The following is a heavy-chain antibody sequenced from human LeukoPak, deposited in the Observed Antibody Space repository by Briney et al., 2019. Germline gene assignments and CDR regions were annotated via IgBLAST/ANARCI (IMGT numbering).Heavy chain of an antibody. CDR3: ARGYYYDSSGYYLDY. CDR1: GFTFSTYD. Sequence: GGSLRLSCAASGFTFSTYDLHWVRQTTGKGLEWVSATGTAGDTWYSGSVKGRFTISRENAKSSMYLQMNSLRAGDTAVYYCARGYYYDSSGYYLDYWGQGTLVTVSS. J-gene: IGHJ4*02. CDR2: TGTAGDT. D-gene: IGHD3-22*01. V-gene: IGHV3-13*01.